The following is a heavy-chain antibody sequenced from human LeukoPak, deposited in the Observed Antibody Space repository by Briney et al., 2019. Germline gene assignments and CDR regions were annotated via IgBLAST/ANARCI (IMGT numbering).Heavy chain of an antibody. D-gene: IGHD3-3*01. Sequence: PSETLSLTCAVYGGSFSGYYWSWIRQPPGKGLEWIGEINHSGSTNYNPSLKSRVTISVDTSKNQFSLKLSSVTAADTAVYYCARGLRFLEWLFDRNEGYFDYWGQGTLVTVSS. CDR1: GGSFSGYY. CDR3: ARGLRFLEWLFDRNEGYFDY. J-gene: IGHJ4*02. CDR2: INHSGST. V-gene: IGHV4-34*01.